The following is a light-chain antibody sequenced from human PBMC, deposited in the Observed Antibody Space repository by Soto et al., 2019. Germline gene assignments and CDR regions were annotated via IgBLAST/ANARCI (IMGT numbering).Light chain of an antibody. CDR3: SSYVGSNRGV. CDR1: SSDVGGYNY. J-gene: IGLJ3*02. CDR2: EVN. V-gene: IGLV2-8*01. Sequence: QSALTQPASVSGSPGQSITISCTGTSSDVGGYNYVSWYQQHPGKAPKLMIYEVNKRPSGVPDRFSGSKSGNTASLTVSGLQAEDEADYYCSSYVGSNRGVFGGGTKLTVL.